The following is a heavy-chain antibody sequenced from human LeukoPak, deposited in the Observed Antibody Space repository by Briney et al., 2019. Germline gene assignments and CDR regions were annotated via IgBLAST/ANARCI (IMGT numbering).Heavy chain of an antibody. Sequence: PGGSLRLSCAASGFTFSSYAMHWVRQAPGKGLEWVAVISYDGSNKYYADSVKGRFIISRDNSKNTLYLQMNSLRAEDTAVYYCARDVRDGYIPWGHYYYGMDVWGQGTTVTVSS. J-gene: IGHJ6*02. CDR2: ISYDGSNK. CDR3: ARDVRDGYIPWGHYYYGMDV. D-gene: IGHD5-24*01. V-gene: IGHV3-30*04. CDR1: GFTFSSYA.